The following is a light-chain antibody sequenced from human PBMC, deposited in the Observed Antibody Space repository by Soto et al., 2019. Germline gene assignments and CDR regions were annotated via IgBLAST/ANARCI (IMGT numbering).Light chain of an antibody. Sequence: EIVMTQSPATLSVSPGERDTLSCRASQSVDINLAWYQKKAGQAPRLLIYGASTRATAIPARFSGGGSGTDFTLTISRVEPEDFALYICQQYDGSPITFGQGTRLEI. V-gene: IGKV3-15*01. CDR1: QSVDIN. CDR2: GAS. CDR3: QQYDGSPIT. J-gene: IGKJ5*01.